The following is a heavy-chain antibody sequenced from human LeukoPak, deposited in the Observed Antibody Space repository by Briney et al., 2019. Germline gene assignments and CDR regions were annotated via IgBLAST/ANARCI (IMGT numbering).Heavy chain of an antibody. CDR1: GASISSYY. J-gene: IGHJ3*02. Sequence: SETLSLTCTVSGASISSYYWTWIRQPPGKGLEFIGYFHYSGSTNYNPSLKSRVTISVDTSKKQFSLKLTSVTAADTAVYYCARLGQPNAFDIWGRGTMVSVSS. CDR3: ARLGQPNAFDI. CDR2: FHYSGST. D-gene: IGHD3-16*01. V-gene: IGHV4-59*08.